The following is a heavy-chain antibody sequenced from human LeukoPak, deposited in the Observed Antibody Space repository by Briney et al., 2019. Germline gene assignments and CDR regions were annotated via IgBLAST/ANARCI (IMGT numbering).Heavy chain of an antibody. V-gene: IGHV3-23*01. Sequence: PGGSLRLSCVASGFRFRTYAMSWVRQSPGKGLEWVSGISGSGDDSSSGGTTHYEDSVRGRFTISRDNSKNTLHLEMNSLRVEDTALYYCAKDYTICAGDCSSPGDAFDLWGQGTMVTVSS. CDR3: AKDYTICAGDCSSPGDAFDL. CDR2: ISGSGDDSSSGGTT. D-gene: IGHD2-21*02. J-gene: IGHJ3*01. CDR1: GFRFRTYA.